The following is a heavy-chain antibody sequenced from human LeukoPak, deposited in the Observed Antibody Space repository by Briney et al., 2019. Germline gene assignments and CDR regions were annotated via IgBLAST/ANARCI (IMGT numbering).Heavy chain of an antibody. CDR1: GYTFTSYY. D-gene: IGHD3-22*01. Sequence: ASVKVPCKASGYTFTSYYMHWVRQAPGQGLEWMGIINPSGGSTSYAQKFQGRVTMTRDTSTSTVYMELSSLRSEDTAVYYCARDYYDSSGYYGDAFDIWGQGTMVTVSS. CDR3: ARDYYDSSGYYGDAFDI. J-gene: IGHJ3*02. CDR2: INPSGGST. V-gene: IGHV1-46*01.